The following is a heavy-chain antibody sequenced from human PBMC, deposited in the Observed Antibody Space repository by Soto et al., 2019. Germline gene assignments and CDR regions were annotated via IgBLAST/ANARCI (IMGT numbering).Heavy chain of an antibody. V-gene: IGHV5-10-1*01. CDR2: IDPSDPYT. CDR3: ASKNFDDRHYGMDG. Sequence: LGESLKISCKVSGDHLPTYWITGVRQMPGKGLEWIGRIDPSDPYTNYSPSFRGHVTISADKSINTAYLQRNSLKASDTAIYYCASKNFDDRHYGMDGCGQATTVTLSS. CDR1: GDHLPTYW. D-gene: IGHD1-1*01. J-gene: IGHJ6*02.